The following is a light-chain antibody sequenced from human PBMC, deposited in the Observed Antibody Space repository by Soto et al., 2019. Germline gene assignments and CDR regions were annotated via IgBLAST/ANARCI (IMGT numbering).Light chain of an antibody. CDR3: QQRSNWPPIT. CDR1: RSVSTY. Sequence: EIVLTQSPATLSLSPGDRATLSCRASRSVSTYLAWYQQKPGQAPRLLIYDASNRATGIPARFSGSGSGTDFTLTISSLEPEDAAVYYCQQRSNWPPITFGQGTRLE. J-gene: IGKJ5*01. V-gene: IGKV3-11*01. CDR2: DAS.